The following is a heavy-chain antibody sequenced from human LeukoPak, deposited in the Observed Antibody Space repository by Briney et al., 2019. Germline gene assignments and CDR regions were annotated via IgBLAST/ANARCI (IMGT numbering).Heavy chain of an antibody. D-gene: IGHD3-10*01. CDR1: GGSISSCDYY. V-gene: IGHV4-30-4*01. J-gene: IGHJ4*02. Sequence: SETLSLTCTVSGGSISSCDYYWSWIRQPPGKGLEWIGYIYYSGSTYYNPSLKSRVTISVDTSKNQFSLKLSSVTAADTAVYYCARGGSGSYYQPNTYYFDYWGQGTLATVSS. CDR2: IYYSGST. CDR3: ARGGSGSYYQPNTYYFDY.